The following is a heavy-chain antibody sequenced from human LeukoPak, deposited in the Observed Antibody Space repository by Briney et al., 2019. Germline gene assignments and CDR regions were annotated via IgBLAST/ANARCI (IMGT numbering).Heavy chain of an antibody. CDR1: GYSISTTYY. Sequence: SETLSLTCTVSGYSISTTYYWGWIRQPPGKGLEWIGNIYHSGTTYYNPSLKGRVTISVDTSKNQFSLKLSSVTAADTAVYYCARVPGIAAAGTSVDYWGQGTLVTVSS. CDR3: ARVPGIAAAGTSVDY. V-gene: IGHV4-38-2*02. J-gene: IGHJ4*02. CDR2: IYHSGTT. D-gene: IGHD6-13*01.